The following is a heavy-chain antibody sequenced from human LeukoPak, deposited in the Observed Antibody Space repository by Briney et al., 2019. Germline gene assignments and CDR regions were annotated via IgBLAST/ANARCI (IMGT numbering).Heavy chain of an antibody. Sequence: SVKVSCKASRGTLSSYAISWVRQAPGQGLEWMGGIIPIFGTANYAQKFQGRVTITADESTSTASMKLSSLRPEETAVYNCARKKMVGIPVAKADNGMGAWGKGTTGT. V-gene: IGHV1-69*13. CDR1: RGTLSSYA. D-gene: IGHD6-19*01. CDR3: ARKKMVGIPVAKADNGMGA. J-gene: IGHJ6*04. CDR2: IIPIFGTA.